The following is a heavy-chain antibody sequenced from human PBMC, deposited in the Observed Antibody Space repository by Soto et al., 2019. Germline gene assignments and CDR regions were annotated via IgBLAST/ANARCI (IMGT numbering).Heavy chain of an antibody. V-gene: IGHV3-21*01. J-gene: IGHJ4*02. CDR3: AREVWFSPYYFDY. D-gene: IGHD3-10*01. CDR2: ISSSSSYI. CDR1: GFTFSSYS. Sequence: PGGSLRLSCAASGFTFSSYSMNWVRRAPGKGLEWVSSISSSSSYIYYADSVKGRFTISRDNAKNSLYLQMNSLRAEDTAVYYCAREVWFSPYYFDYWGQGTLVTVSS.